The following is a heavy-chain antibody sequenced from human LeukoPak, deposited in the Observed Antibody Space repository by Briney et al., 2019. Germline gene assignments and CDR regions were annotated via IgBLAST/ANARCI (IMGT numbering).Heavy chain of an antibody. D-gene: IGHD1-26*01. Sequence: PSETLSLTCTVSGGSISSSSYYWGWIRQPPGKGLEWIGSIYYSGSTYYNPSLKSRVTIPVDTSKNQFSLKLSSVTAADTAVYYCARDRIVGAIYFDYWGQGTLVTVSS. CDR1: GGSISSSSYY. CDR2: IYYSGST. CDR3: ARDRIVGAIYFDY. J-gene: IGHJ4*02. V-gene: IGHV4-39*07.